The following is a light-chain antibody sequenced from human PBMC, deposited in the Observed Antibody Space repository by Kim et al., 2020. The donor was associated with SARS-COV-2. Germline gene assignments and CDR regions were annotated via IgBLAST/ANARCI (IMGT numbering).Light chain of an antibody. V-gene: IGKV3-20*01. J-gene: IGKJ1*01. CDR1: QSVRSAY. CDR3: QQYGSSPRT. Sequence: SRGEGATLSCRTSQSVRSAYIAWYQQKPGQAPRLLIYGTSSRATGIPDRFSGSGSGTDFTLTISRLEPEDFALYYCQQYGSSPRTFGQGTKVDIK. CDR2: GTS.